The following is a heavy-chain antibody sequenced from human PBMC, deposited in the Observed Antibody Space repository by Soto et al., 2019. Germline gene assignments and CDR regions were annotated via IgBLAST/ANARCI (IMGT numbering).Heavy chain of an antibody. J-gene: IGHJ3*02. V-gene: IGHV6-1*01. CDR2: TYYRSKWYN. Sequence: PSQTLSLTCAISGDSVSSNSAAWNWIRQSPSRGLEWLGRTYYRSKWYNDYAVSVKSRITINPDTSKNQFSLQLNSVTPEDTAVYYCARVVSDYDFWSGYYSRPPADAFDIWGQGTMVTVSS. CDR3: ARVVSDYDFWSGYYSRPPADAFDI. CDR1: GDSVSSNSAA. D-gene: IGHD3-3*01.